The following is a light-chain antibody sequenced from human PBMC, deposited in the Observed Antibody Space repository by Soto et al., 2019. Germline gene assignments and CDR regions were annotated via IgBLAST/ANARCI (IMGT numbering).Light chain of an antibody. Sequence: QSVLTQSPSASASLGASVKLTCTLSSGHSNYAIAWHQQQPEKRPRYLMKLNRDGSHSKGGGITNRFSGSSSGAERYLTISRLQSEDEADYYCQTWGTGIVIFGGGTKLTVL. CDR1: SGHSNYA. CDR3: QTWGTGIVI. CDR2: LNRDGSH. J-gene: IGLJ2*01. V-gene: IGLV4-69*01.